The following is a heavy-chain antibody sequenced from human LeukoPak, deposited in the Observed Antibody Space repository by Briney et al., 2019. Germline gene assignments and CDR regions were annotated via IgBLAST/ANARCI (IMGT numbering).Heavy chain of an antibody. CDR1: GYTFTSYY. Sequence: GASVKVSCKASGYTFTSYYMHWVRQAPGQGLEWMGIINPSGGSTSYAQKFQGRVTMTRNTSISTAYMELSSLRSEDTAVYYCAIYYSSGWGNWFDPWGQGTLVTVSS. D-gene: IGHD6-19*01. V-gene: IGHV1-46*01. CDR3: AIYYSSGWGNWFDP. CDR2: INPSGGST. J-gene: IGHJ5*02.